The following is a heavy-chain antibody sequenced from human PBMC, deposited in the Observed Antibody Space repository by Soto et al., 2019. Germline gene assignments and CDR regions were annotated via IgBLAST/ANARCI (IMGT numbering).Heavy chain of an antibody. CDR3: AKESGGERYAAYFDL. D-gene: IGHD2-21*01. V-gene: IGHV3-30*18. Sequence: QVQLVESGGGVVQPGTSLRLACAASGFTLSNFGMQWVRQAPGKGLEWVAVISAGGNTKYYADSVKGRFTISRDNSKNTLFLQMNSLRTEDTAVYYCAKESGGERYAAYFDLWGQGTLVTFSA. CDR2: ISAGGNTK. CDR1: GFTLSNFG. J-gene: IGHJ4*02.